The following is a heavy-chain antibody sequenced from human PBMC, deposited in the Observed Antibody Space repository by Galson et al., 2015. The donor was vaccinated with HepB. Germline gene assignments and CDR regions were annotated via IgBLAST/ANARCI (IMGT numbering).Heavy chain of an antibody. Sequence: CAISGDSVSSNSAAWNWIRQSPSRGLEWLGRTYYRSKWYNDYAVSDKSRITINPDTSKNQFSLQLNSVTPEDTAVYYCASYTSSRNAFDIWGQGTMVTVSS. CDR3: ASYTSSRNAFDI. D-gene: IGHD6-6*01. CDR2: TYYRSKWYN. J-gene: IGHJ3*02. CDR1: GDSVSSNSAA. V-gene: IGHV6-1*01.